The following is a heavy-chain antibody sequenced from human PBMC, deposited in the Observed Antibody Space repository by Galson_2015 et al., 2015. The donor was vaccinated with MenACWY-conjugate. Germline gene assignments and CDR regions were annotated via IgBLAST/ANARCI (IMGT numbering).Heavy chain of an antibody. CDR3: ARDLSSGYYFDY. CDR1: GYTFTTYY. V-gene: IGHV1-46*01. Sequence: SVKVSCKASGYTFTTYYMHWLRQAPGQGLEWMGIINPSVWPSYAQKFQGRVTMTRDTSTSTVSMELSSLSSDDTAVYYCARDLSSGYYFDYWGQGTLVTVSS. J-gene: IGHJ4*02. D-gene: IGHD3-22*01. CDR2: INPSVWP.